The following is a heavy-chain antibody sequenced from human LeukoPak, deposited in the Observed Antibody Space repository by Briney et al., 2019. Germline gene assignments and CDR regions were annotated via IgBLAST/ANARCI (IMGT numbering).Heavy chain of an antibody. J-gene: IGHJ4*02. CDR2: ISSSSSYI. V-gene: IGHV3-21*01. CDR3: ARVGLAATDDY. D-gene: IGHD6-13*01. CDR1: GFTFSSYS. Sequence: GGSLRLXCAASGFTFSSYSMNWVRQAPGKGLEWVSSISSSSSYIYYADSVKGRFTISRDNAKNSLYLQMNSLRAEDTAVYYCARVGLAATDDYWGPGTLVTVSS.